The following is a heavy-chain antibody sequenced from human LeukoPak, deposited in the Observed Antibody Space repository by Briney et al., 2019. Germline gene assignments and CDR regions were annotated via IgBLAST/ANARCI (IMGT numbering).Heavy chain of an antibody. CDR2: ISYDGSNK. Sequence: PGGSLRLSCAASGFTFSSYGMHWVRQAPGKGLEWVAVISYDGSNKYYADSVKGRFTISRDNSKNTLYLQMNSLRAEDTAVYYCAKDLFSMAVAGLFDYWGQGTLVTVSS. CDR1: GFTFSSYG. V-gene: IGHV3-30*18. CDR3: AKDLFSMAVAGLFDY. J-gene: IGHJ4*02. D-gene: IGHD6-19*01.